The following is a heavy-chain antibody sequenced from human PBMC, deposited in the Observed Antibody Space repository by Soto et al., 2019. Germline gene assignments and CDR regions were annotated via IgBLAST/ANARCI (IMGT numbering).Heavy chain of an antibody. D-gene: IGHD3-10*01. V-gene: IGHV4-34*01. CDR3: ARARISLVREVIRGFYYMDV. CDR2: INHSGTT. J-gene: IGHJ6*03. CDR1: GGTFSGYF. Sequence: QVQLQQWGAGLLKPSETLSLTCAVYGGTFSGYFWSWIRQPPGKGLEWIGEINHSGTTKYSPSLKGRGTISVDTSKKQFTLKRSSVTAADTAVYYCARARISLVREVIRGFYYMDVWGKGTTVTVSS.